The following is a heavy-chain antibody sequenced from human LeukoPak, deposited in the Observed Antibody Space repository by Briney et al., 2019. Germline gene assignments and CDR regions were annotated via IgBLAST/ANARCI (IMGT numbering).Heavy chain of an antibody. CDR3: ARDLGPVPAAIPPYYSSYGMDV. CDR1: GYTFTSYG. CDR2: ISAYNGNT. D-gene: IGHD2-2*02. Sequence: ASVKVSCKASGYTFTSYGISWVRQAPGQGLEWMGWISAYNGNTNYAQKLQGRVTMTTDASTSTAYMERRSLRSDATAVYSGARDLGPVPAAIPPYYSSYGMDVWGQGPRSPSP. V-gene: IGHV1-18*01. J-gene: IGHJ6*02.